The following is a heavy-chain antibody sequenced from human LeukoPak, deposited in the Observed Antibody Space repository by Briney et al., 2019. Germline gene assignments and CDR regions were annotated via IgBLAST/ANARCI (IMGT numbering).Heavy chain of an antibody. D-gene: IGHD3-9*01. CDR1: GYRFTSYW. CDR3: ARAVNFDWSSAFDI. J-gene: IGHJ3*02. Sequence: GESLKISCKGSGYRFTSYWIGWVRQMPGKGLEWMGIIYPGDSDTRHSPSFQGQVTISADKSISTAYLQWSSLKASDTAMYYCARAVNFDWSSAFDIWGQGTMVTVSS. V-gene: IGHV5-51*01. CDR2: IYPGDSDT.